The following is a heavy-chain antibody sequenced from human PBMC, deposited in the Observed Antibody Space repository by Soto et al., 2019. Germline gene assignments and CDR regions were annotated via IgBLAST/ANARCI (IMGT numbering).Heavy chain of an antibody. D-gene: IGHD3-10*01. CDR3: ARPMVRGVIRSFDY. J-gene: IGHJ4*02. Sequence: SETLSLTCTVSGGSISSSSYYWGWIRQPPGKGLEWIGSIYYSGSTYYNPSLKSRVTISVDTSKNQFSLKLSSVTAADTAVYYCARPMVRGVIRSFDYWGQGNLVPVSS. CDR1: GGSISSSSYY. CDR2: IYYSGST. V-gene: IGHV4-39*01.